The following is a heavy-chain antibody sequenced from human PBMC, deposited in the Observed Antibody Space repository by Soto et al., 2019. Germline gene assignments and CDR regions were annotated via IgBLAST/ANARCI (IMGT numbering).Heavy chain of an antibody. CDR1: GGSFSGYQ. V-gene: IGHV4-34*01. D-gene: IGHD3-10*01. Sequence: QVQLQQWGAGLLKPSETLSLTCAVYGGSFSGYQWSWIRQTPGKGLEWIGEINDTGNINYNPSLTSRVPKFLGTPTKNASQAVSAVAAELSAVYYYARGLLLWFGGLSRRGGYYYYMDVWGKGTTVTVSS. CDR3: ARGLLLWFGGLSRRGGYYYYMDV. J-gene: IGHJ6*03. CDR2: INDTGNI.